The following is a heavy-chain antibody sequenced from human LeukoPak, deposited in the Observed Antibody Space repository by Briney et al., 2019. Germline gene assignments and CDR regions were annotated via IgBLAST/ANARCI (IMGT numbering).Heavy chain of an antibody. CDR2: IKQDGSEK. V-gene: IGHV3-7*05. Sequence: GGSPRLSCVASGFTFSSYWMSWVHQAPGKGPEWLANIKQDGSEKFYVDSVRGRFTISRDNAKNSLYLQMNSLRVEDTAVYSCVRGGWWFDPWGQGTLVTVSS. CDR3: VRGGWWFDP. J-gene: IGHJ5*02. CDR1: GFTFSSYW.